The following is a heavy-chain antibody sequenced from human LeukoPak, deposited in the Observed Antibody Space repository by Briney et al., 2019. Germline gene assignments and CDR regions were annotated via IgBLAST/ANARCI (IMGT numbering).Heavy chain of an antibody. V-gene: IGHV4-34*01. D-gene: IGHD2-2*01. CDR3: ARGRVVVVVPAARLGFYY. Sequence: PSETLCLTCAVYGGSFSGYYWSWIRQPPGKGLEWIGEINHSGSTNYNPSLKSRVTISVDTSKNQFSLKLSSVAAADTAVYYCARGRVVVVVPAARLGFYYWGQGTLVTVSS. CDR2: INHSGST. J-gene: IGHJ4*02. CDR1: GGSFSGYY.